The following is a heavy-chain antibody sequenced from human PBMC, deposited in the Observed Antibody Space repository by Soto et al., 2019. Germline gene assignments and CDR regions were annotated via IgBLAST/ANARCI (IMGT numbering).Heavy chain of an antibody. CDR3: ARRYCSSACCPRNYYGMDV. J-gene: IGHJ6*02. Sequence: PGESLKISCQGSGYNFASYWISWVRQMPGKGLEWMGRIDPIDSYTNYSPSFQGHVTISADKSISTAYLQWSSLKASDTAMYYCARRYCSSACCPRNYYGMDVCGQGTTVTVSS. CDR2: IDPIDSYT. V-gene: IGHV5-10-1*01. D-gene: IGHD2-2*01. CDR1: GYNFASYW.